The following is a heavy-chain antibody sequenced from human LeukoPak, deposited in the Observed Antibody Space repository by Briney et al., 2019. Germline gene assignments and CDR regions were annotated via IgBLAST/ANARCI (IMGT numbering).Heavy chain of an antibody. V-gene: IGHV1-69*05. CDR1: GGTFSSYA. J-gene: IGHJ5*02. CDR3: ARRRGYCSSTSCYRDWFDP. Sequence: SVKVSCKASGGTFSSYAISWVRQAPGQGLEWMGGIIPIFGTANYAQKFQGRVTITTDESTSTAYMELSSLRSDDTAVYYCARRRGYCSSTSCYRDWFDPWGQGTLVTVSS. CDR2: IIPIFGTA. D-gene: IGHD2-2*02.